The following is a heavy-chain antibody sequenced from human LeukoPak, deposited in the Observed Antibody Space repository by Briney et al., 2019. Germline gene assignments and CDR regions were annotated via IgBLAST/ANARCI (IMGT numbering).Heavy chain of an antibody. V-gene: IGHV4-30-4*08. CDR2: IYYSGST. Sequence: SETLSLTCTVSGGSISSGDYYWSWIRQPPGKGLEWIGYIYYSGSTYYNPSLKSRVTISVDTSKNQFSLKLSSVTAADTAVYYCARAYYDSSGPWYFDLWGQGTLVTVSS. CDR3: ARAYYDSSGPWYFDL. J-gene: IGHJ2*01. D-gene: IGHD3-22*01. CDR1: GGSISSGDYY.